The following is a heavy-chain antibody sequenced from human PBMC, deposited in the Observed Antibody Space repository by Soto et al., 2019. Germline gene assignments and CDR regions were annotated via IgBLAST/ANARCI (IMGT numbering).Heavy chain of an antibody. CDR2: IYWDDDK. D-gene: IGHD5-18*01. CDR1: AFSISTSGVR. CDR3: EHLKSGYIYGSSLDY. Sequence: QITLKESGATLVKPTQTLMLTSTFSAFSISTSGVRVGWIRQPPGKALEWLALIYWDDDKPYSPSLKSRLTITKDTSKNQVVVTMTNMEPVDTATYYCEHLKSGYIYGSSLDYWGQGTLVTVSS. J-gene: IGHJ4*02. V-gene: IGHV2-5*02.